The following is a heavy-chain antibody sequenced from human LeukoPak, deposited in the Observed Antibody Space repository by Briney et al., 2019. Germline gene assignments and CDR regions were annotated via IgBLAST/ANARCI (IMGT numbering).Heavy chain of an antibody. CDR1: GGSISSSSYY. Sequence: PSETLSLTCTVSGGSISSSSYYWGWIRQPPGKGLEWIGSIYYSGSTYYNPSLKSRVTISVDTSKNQFSLKLSSVTAADTAVYYCAKDEWYYDSSGYYSSLGYFDYWGQGTLVTVSS. CDR2: IYYSGST. D-gene: IGHD3-22*01. J-gene: IGHJ4*02. V-gene: IGHV4-39*07. CDR3: AKDEWYYDSSGYYSSLGYFDY.